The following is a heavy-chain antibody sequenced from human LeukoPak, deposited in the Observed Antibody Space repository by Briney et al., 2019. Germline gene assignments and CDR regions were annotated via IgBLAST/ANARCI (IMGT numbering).Heavy chain of an antibody. D-gene: IGHD1-7*01. Sequence: GGSLRLSCAASGFTFSSYAMHWVRQAPGKGLEWVAVISYDGSNKYYADSVKGRFTISRDNSKNTLYLQMNSLRAEDTAVYYCARAPYNWNYYFEYWGQGTLVTVSS. V-gene: IGHV3-30*01. CDR3: ARAPYNWNYYFEY. CDR1: GFTFSSYA. J-gene: IGHJ4*02. CDR2: ISYDGSNK.